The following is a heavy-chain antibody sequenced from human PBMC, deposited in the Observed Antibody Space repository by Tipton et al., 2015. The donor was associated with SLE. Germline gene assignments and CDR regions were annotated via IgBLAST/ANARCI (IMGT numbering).Heavy chain of an antibody. CDR3: ARDSGTSSGYTNWFDP. CDR2: IYYSGSP. Sequence: TLSLTCSVSGGSITNSNYFWGWIRQPPGKGLEWIGNIYYSGSPYYNPSLKSRVTISVNTSKNQFSLRLSSVTAADTAVYYCARDSGTSSGYTNWFDPWGQGTLVTVSS. D-gene: IGHD3-22*01. V-gene: IGHV4-39*07. CDR1: GGSITNSNYF. J-gene: IGHJ5*02.